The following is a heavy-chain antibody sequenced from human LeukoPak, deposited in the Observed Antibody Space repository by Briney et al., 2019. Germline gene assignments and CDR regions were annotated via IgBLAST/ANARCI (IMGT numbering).Heavy chain of an antibody. CDR2: IKQDGSEK. CDR3: ARVGSGSYFWLDP. CDR1: GFTFSSYW. Sequence: GGSLRLSCAASGFTFSSYWMSWVRQAPGKGLEWVANIKQDGSEKYYVDSVKGRFTISRDNAKNSLYLQMNSLRAEDTAVYYCARVGSGSYFWLDPWGQGTLVTVSS. D-gene: IGHD1-26*01. V-gene: IGHV3-7*01. J-gene: IGHJ5*02.